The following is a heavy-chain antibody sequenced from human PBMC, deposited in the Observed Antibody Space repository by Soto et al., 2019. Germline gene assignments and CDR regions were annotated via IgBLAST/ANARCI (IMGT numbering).Heavy chain of an antibody. CDR1: GFSLSNARMG. D-gene: IGHD3-10*02. CDR2: IFSNDEK. V-gene: IGHV2-26*01. J-gene: IGHJ5*02. CDR3: ARTAPPVRGENWFAP. Sequence: QVTLKESGTVLVKPTETLTLTCTVSGFSLSNARMGVSCIRQPPGKALEWLAHIFSNDEKSYSTSLKSRLTISTDTSKSQVVLTMTDMDPVDTATHYCARTAPPVRGENWFAPWGQGTLVTVSS.